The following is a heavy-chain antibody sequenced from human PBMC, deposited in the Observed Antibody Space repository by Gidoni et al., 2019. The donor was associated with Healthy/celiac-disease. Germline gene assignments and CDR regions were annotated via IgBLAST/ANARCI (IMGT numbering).Heavy chain of an antibody. CDR2: IIPILGIA. CDR3: ARGYSGYDYPYYYYYMDV. Sequence: QVQLVQSGAEVKKPGSSVQVSCKAPGGTFSSYPISWVRPAPGQGLEWMGRIIPILGIANYAQKFQGRVTITADKSMSTAYMELSSLRSEDTAVYYCARGYSGYDYPYYYYYMDVWGKGTTVTVSS. D-gene: IGHD5-12*01. CDR1: GGTFSSYP. V-gene: IGHV1-69*02. J-gene: IGHJ6*03.